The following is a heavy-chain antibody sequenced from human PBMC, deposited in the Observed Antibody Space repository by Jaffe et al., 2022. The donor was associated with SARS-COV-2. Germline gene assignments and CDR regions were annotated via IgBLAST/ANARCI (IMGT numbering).Heavy chain of an antibody. CDR1: GGSISSGSYY. V-gene: IGHV4-61*02. Sequence: QVQLQESGPGLLRPSQTLSLTCTVSGGSISSGSYYWSWIRQPAGKGLEWIGRIYTSGSTNYNPSLKSRVTISGDTSKSQFSLKLSSVTAADSAVYYCARGRYSGSLAGHYYYYGLNVWGQGTTVTVSS. CDR3: ARGRYSGSLAGHYYYYGLNV. D-gene: IGHD3-10*01. J-gene: IGHJ6*02. CDR2: IYTSGST.